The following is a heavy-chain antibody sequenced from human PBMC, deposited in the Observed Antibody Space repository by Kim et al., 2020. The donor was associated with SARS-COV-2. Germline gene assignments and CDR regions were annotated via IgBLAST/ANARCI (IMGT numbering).Heavy chain of an antibody. CDR2: INHSGST. D-gene: IGHD3-10*01. J-gene: IGHJ4*02. CDR3: ASPEIGRRFVTH. V-gene: IGHV4-34*01. Sequence: SETLSLTCAVYGGSFSGYYWSWIRQPPGKGLEWIGEINHSGSTNYNPSLKSRVTISVDTSKNQFSLKLSSVTAADTAVYYCASPEIGRRFVTHWGQGTLVTVSS. CDR1: GGSFSGYY.